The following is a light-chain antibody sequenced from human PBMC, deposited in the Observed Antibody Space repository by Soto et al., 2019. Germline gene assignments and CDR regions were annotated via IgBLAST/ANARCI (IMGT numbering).Light chain of an antibody. Sequence: QSALTQPASVSGSPGQSITLSCTGTSSDVGGYNFVSWYQQHPGTSPKLMIYDVTNRPSGVSNRFPGSKSGNTASLTISGLQPEYEADYYCSSYTSSSTVVFGGGTKLTVL. CDR3: SSYTSSSTVV. CDR2: DVT. J-gene: IGLJ2*01. V-gene: IGLV2-14*01. CDR1: SSDVGGYNF.